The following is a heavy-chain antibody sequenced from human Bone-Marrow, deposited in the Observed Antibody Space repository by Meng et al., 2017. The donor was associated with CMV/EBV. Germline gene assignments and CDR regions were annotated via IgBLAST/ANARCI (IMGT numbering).Heavy chain of an antibody. D-gene: IGHD3-3*01. Sequence: SETLSLTCTVSGYSISSSSYYWGWIRQPPGKGLEWIGSIYYSGSTYYNPSLKSRVTISVDTSKNQFSLKLSSVTAADTAVYYCARQGYDFWSGYYKPDSFDYWGQGTLVTVSS. V-gene: IGHV4-39*01. CDR2: IYYSGST. J-gene: IGHJ4*02. CDR1: GYSISSSSYY. CDR3: ARQGYDFWSGYYKPDSFDY.